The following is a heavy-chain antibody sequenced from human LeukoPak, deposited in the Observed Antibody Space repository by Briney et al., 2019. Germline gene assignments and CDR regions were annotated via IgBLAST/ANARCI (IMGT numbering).Heavy chain of an antibody. D-gene: IGHD3-10*01. V-gene: IGHV4-30-2*01. J-gene: IGHJ5*02. CDR2: IYHSGST. Sequence: PSETLSLTCAVSGGSISSGGYSWSWIRQPPEKGLEWIGYIYHSGSTYYNPSLKSRVTISVDRSKNQFSLKLSSVTAADTAVYYCARGIDYGSPLRSDPWGQGTLVTVSS. CDR3: ARGIDYGSPLRSDP. CDR1: GGSISSGGYS.